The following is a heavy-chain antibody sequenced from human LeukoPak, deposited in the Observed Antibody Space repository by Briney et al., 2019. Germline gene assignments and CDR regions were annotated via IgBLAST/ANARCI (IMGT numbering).Heavy chain of an antibody. D-gene: IGHD3-22*01. CDR2: IIGSGGSA. CDR1: GFTFSTFSSYA. CDR3: AKPMEDSYYDSSVYYLGGAFDI. Sequence: PGGSLRLPCAASGFTFSTFSSYAMSWVRQAPGKGLEWVSVIIGSGGSAYYADSVKGRFTISRDNSKNNLYLQMNSLRAEDTAVYYCAKPMEDSYYDSSVYYLGGAFDIWGQGTMVTVSS. J-gene: IGHJ3*02. V-gene: IGHV3-23*01.